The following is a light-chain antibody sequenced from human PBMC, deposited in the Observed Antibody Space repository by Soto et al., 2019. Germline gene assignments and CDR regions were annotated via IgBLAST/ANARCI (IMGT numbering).Light chain of an antibody. V-gene: IGKV3-15*01. Sequence: EIGMTQSPATLSVSPGERVPLFCRASQSVRGNLAWYQQKPGQSPRLLIFGASTRATGIPARFSGSGSGTEFSLTISSLQSEDFAVYYCQHYDDWPRTFGLGTKVEIK. CDR1: QSVRGN. J-gene: IGKJ1*01. CDR3: QHYDDWPRT. CDR2: GAS.